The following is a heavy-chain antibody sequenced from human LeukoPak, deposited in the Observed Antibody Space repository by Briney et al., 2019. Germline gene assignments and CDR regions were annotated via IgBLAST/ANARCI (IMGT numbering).Heavy chain of an antibody. CDR2: IYYSGST. Sequence: SSETLSLTCTVSGGSISSYYWGWIRQPPGKGLEWIGSIYYSGSTYYNPSLKSRVTISVDTSKNQFSLRLISVTAADTAVYYCARLIDYYYNYMDVWGKGTTVTISS. CDR3: ARLIDYYYNYMDV. D-gene: IGHD3-16*02. CDR1: GGSISSYY. J-gene: IGHJ6*03. V-gene: IGHV4-39*01.